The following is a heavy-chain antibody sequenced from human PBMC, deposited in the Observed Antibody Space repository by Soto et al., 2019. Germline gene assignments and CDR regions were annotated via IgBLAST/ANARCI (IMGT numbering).Heavy chain of an antibody. D-gene: IGHD5-12*01. CDR3: TTSVTTGSGYDGYYYYGMDV. Sequence: GGSLRLSCAASGFTFSNAWMSWVRQAPGKGLEWVGRIQSKTDGGTTDYAAPVKGRFTISRDDSKNTLYLQMNSLKTEDTAVYYCTTSVTTGSGYDGYYYYGMDVWGQGTTVTVSS. J-gene: IGHJ6*02. CDR1: GFTFSNAW. CDR2: IQSKTDGGTT. V-gene: IGHV3-15*01.